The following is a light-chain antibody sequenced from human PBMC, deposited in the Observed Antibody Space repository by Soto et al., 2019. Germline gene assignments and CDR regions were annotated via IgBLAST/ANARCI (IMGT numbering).Light chain of an antibody. CDR1: QSVSHN. CDR2: GAS. V-gene: IGKV3-15*01. Sequence: EIVMTQSPATLSVSPGERATLSCRASQSVSHNLAWYQQKPGQGPSLLFYGASFRATGVPARFSGSGSGTDFTLTISRLQSEYFAIYFCQQSNNGPYTFGQGTKLESK. J-gene: IGKJ2*01. CDR3: QQSNNGPYT.